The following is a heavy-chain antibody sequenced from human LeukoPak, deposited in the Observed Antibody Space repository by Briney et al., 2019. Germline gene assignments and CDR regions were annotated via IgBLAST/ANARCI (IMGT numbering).Heavy chain of an antibody. D-gene: IGHD6-19*01. CDR1: GFSFGSYG. V-gene: IGHV3-30*03. Sequence: GGSLRLSCAASGFSFGSYGIHWVRQAPGKGLEWVAVISHEGSNKYHSDSVRGRFTISRDNSKNMVYLQMNSLRVEDTAVYYCARTREQWQVLDYWGQGTLVTVSS. J-gene: IGHJ4*02. CDR2: ISHEGSNK. CDR3: ARTREQWQVLDY.